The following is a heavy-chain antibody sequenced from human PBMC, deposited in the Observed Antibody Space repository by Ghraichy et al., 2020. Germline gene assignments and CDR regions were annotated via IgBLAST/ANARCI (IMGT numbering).Heavy chain of an antibody. J-gene: IGHJ5*02. CDR1: GGSFSGYY. Sequence: SETLSLTCAVYGGSFSGYYWSWIRQPPGKGLEWIGEINHSGSTNYNPSLKSRVTISVDTSKNQFSLKLSSVTAADTAVYYCARGAAGTAGFNWFDPWGQGTLVTVSS. V-gene: IGHV4-34*01. CDR2: INHSGST. D-gene: IGHD6-13*01. CDR3: ARGAAGTAGFNWFDP.